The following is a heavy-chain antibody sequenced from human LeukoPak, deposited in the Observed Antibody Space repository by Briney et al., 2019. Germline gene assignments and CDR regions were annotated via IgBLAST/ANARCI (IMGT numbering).Heavy chain of an antibody. J-gene: IGHJ3*02. CDR1: GGSISSYY. CDR3: ARGRSYSPFDI. Sequence: SETLSLTCTVSGGSISSYYWSWIRQPPGKGLEWIGYIYYSGSTNYNPSLKSRVTISVDTSKNQFSLKLSSVTAADTAVYYCARGRSYSPFDIWGQGTMVTVSS. V-gene: IGHV4-59*08. D-gene: IGHD1-26*01. CDR2: IYYSGST.